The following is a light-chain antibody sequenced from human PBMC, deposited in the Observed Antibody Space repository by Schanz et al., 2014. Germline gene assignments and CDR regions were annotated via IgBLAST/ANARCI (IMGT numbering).Light chain of an antibody. CDR2: GAS. J-gene: IGKJ5*01. Sequence: EIVLTQSPGTLSLSPGERATLSCRASQSVNSYLAWYQQKPGQAPRLLIYGASSRATGIPDRFSGSGSGTDFTLTISRLEPEDFAMYYCQQYGGSPPISFGQGTRLEIK. CDR3: QQYGGSPPIS. CDR1: QSVNSY. V-gene: IGKV3-20*01.